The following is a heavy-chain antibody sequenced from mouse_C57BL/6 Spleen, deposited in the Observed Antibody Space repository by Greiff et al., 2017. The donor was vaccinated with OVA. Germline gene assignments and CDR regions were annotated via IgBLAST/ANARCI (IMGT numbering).Heavy chain of an antibody. D-gene: IGHD1-1*01. J-gene: IGHJ1*03. V-gene: IGHV14-1*01. CDR1: GFNIQDYY. CDR2: IDPEDGDT. CDR3: TTPLYGSRDWYFDV. Sequence: VQLQQSGAELVRPGASVKLSCTASGFNIQDYYMHWVKQRPEQGLEWIGRIDPEDGDTEYAPKFQGKATMTADTASNTAYLQLSSLTSEDTAVYYCTTPLYGSRDWYFDVWGTGTTVTVSS.